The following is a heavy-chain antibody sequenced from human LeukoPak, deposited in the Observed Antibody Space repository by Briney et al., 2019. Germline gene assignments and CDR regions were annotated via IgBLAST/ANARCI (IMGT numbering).Heavy chain of an antibody. Sequence: GGSLRLSCAASGFTFSSYGMHWVRQAPGKGLEWVAFIRYDGSNKYYADSVEGRFTISRDNSKNTLYLQMNSLRAEDTAVYYCAKDGEWELRDAFDIWGQGTMVTVSS. CDR2: IRYDGSNK. V-gene: IGHV3-30*02. J-gene: IGHJ3*02. CDR1: GFTFSSYG. CDR3: AKDGEWELRDAFDI. D-gene: IGHD1-26*01.